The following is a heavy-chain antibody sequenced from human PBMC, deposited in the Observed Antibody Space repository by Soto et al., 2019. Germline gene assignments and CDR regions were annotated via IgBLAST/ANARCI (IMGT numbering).Heavy chain of an antibody. CDR3: AAPRKWELIPGAFDI. J-gene: IGHJ6*02. CDR1: GVTFTSSA. CDR2: IVVGSGNT. V-gene: IGHV1-58*01. Sequence: SVKVSCKASGVTFTSSAVQWVRQALGQRLEWIGWIVVGSGNTNYAQKFQERVTITRDMSTSTAYMELSSLRSEDTAVYYCAAPRKWELIPGAFDIWGQGTTVTVSS. D-gene: IGHD1-26*01.